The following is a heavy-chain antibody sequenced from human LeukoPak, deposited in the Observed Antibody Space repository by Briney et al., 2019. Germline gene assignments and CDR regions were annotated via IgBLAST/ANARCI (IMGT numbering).Heavy chain of an antibody. Sequence: SETLSLICSVSGGSISNYYWNWIRQPPGKGLEWIGFIYDSGSTNYNPSLKSRVTISVDTSKKQVSLRLSSVTATDTAVYYCARLAYCGGGSCTRIDYWGQGTLVTVSA. CDR1: GGSISNYY. CDR2: IYDSGST. D-gene: IGHD2-21*01. CDR3: ARLAYCGGGSCTRIDY. J-gene: IGHJ4*02. V-gene: IGHV4-59*08.